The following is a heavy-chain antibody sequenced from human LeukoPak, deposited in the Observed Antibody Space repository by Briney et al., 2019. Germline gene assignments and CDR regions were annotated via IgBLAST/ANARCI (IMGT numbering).Heavy chain of an antibody. CDR1: GGTFSSYA. V-gene: IGHV1-69*01. J-gene: IGHJ6*02. CDR3: ARDPTYYYDSSGPLRYYYYGMDV. Sequence: ASVKVSCKASGGTFSSYAISWVRQAPGQGLEWMGGIIPIFGTANYAQKFQGRVTITADESTSTAYMELSSLRSEDTAVYYCARDPTYYYDSSGPLRYYYYGMDVWGQGTTVTVSS. CDR2: IIPIFGTA. D-gene: IGHD3-22*01.